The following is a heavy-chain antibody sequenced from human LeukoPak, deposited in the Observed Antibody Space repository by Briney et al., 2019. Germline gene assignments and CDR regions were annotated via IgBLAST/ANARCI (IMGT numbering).Heavy chain of an antibody. CDR1: GGTFSSYA. CDR3: ARGLGGNFDY. D-gene: IGHD3-10*01. CDR2: IIPIFGTA. V-gene: IGHV1-69*05. Sequence: GASVKVSCKASGGTFSSYAISWVRQAPGQGLEWMGRIIPIFGTANYAQKFQGRVTITTDESTSTAYMELSSLRSEDTAVYYCARGLGGNFDYWGQGTLVTVSS. J-gene: IGHJ4*02.